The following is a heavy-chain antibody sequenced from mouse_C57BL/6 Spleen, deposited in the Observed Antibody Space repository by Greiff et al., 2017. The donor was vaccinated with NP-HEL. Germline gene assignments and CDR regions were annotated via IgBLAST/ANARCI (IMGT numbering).Heavy chain of an antibody. V-gene: IGHV1-15*01. D-gene: IGHD2-10*01. CDR1: GYTFTDYE. CDR3: TSLPVPYYAMDY. J-gene: IGHJ4*01. CDR2: IDPETGGT. Sequence: VQLQQSGAELVRPGASVTLSCKASGYTFTDYEMHWVKQTPVHGLEWIGAIDPETGGTAYNQKFKGKALLTADKPSSTAYMELRSLTSEDSAVYYCTSLPVPYYAMDYWGQGTSVTVSS.